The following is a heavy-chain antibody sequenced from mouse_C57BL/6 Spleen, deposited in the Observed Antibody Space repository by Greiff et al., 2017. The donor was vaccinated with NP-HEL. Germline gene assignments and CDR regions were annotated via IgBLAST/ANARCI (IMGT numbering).Heavy chain of an antibody. CDR2: IYPRSGNT. CDR3: ATYGSSSYFDY. Sequence: VKLQESGAELARPGASVKLSCKASGYTFTSYGISWVKQRTGQGLEWIGEIYPRSGNTYYNEKFKGKATLTADKSSSTAYMELRSLTSEDSAVYFCATYGSSSYFDYWGQGTTLTVSS. D-gene: IGHD1-1*01. V-gene: IGHV1-81*01. CDR1: GYTFTSYG. J-gene: IGHJ2*01.